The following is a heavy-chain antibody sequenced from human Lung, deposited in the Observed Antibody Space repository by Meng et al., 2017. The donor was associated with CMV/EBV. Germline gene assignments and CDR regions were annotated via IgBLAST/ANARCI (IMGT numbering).Heavy chain of an antibody. V-gene: IGHV2-26*01. CDR3: ARIPAAIGGYYFYGMDV. CDR1: GFSLSNARMG. Sequence: SGPTLVXPTETLTLTCTVSGFSLSNARMGVSWIRQPPGKALEWLAHIFSNDEKSYSTSLKSRLTISKDTSKSQVVLTMTNMDPVDTATYYCARIPAAIGGYYFYGMDVWXQGTXVTVAS. CDR2: IFSNDEK. D-gene: IGHD2-2*01. J-gene: IGHJ6*02.